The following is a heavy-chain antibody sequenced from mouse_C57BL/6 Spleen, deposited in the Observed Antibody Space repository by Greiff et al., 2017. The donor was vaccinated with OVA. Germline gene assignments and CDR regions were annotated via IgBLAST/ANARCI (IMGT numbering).Heavy chain of an antibody. D-gene: IGHD3-2*02. CDR3: ARGTAQATAWFAY. Sequence: VKLQQPGAELVRPGSSVKLSCKASGYTFTSYWMHWVKQRPIQGLEWIGNIDPSDSETHYNQKFKDKATLTVDKSSSTAYMQLSSLTSEDSAVYYCARGTAQATAWFAYWGQGTLVTVSA. CDR1: GYTFTSYW. CDR2: IDPSDSET. V-gene: IGHV1-52*01. J-gene: IGHJ3*01.